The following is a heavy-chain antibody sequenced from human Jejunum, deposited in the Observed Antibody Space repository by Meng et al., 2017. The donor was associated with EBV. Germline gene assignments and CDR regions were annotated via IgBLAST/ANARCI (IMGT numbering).Heavy chain of an antibody. V-gene: IGHV3-30*03. D-gene: IGHD6-25*01. J-gene: IGHJ1*01. CDR1: GFTFSNSA. CDR2: ISYDGSDE. CDR3: ARERRGYYAEH. Sequence: QVQLVGSGGGVVQAGRSLRLSCAASGFTFSNSAMHWVRQAPGKGLEWVALISYDGSDEYYADSVKGRFTISRDSSESTLYLQMNNLRAEDTAIYYCARERRGYYAEHWGQGTLVTVSS.